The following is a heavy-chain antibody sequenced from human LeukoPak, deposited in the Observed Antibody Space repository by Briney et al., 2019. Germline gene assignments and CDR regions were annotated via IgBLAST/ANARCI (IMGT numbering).Heavy chain of an antibody. Sequence: SETLSLTCAVSGGSISGYYWSWIRQPPVKGLEWIGYIYYSGSTKYNPSLKSRVTISVDTSKNQFSLRLNSVTAADTAMYYCAREKYGGSNDYWGQGTLVTVSS. CDR1: GGSISGYY. V-gene: IGHV4-59*01. D-gene: IGHD1-26*01. J-gene: IGHJ4*02. CDR3: AREKYGGSNDY. CDR2: IYYSGST.